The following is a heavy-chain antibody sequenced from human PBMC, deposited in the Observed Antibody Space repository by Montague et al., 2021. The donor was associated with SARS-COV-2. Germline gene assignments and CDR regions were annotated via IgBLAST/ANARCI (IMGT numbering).Heavy chain of an antibody. CDR3: AKNGGAHGLDV. J-gene: IGHJ6*02. CDR1: GFTFSHIW. D-gene: IGHD4-23*01. Sequence: SLRLSCAASGFTFSHIWMSLVRQAPGKGLDWLANVKPDESEKNYXXSVKGRFSISRDNAKNSLYLQMDNLRAEDTAIYYCAKNGGAHGLDVWGQGTSVSVSS. V-gene: IGHV3-7*01. CDR2: VKPDESEK.